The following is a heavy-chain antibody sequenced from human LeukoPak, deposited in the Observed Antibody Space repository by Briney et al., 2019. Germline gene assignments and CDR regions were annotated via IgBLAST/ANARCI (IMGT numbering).Heavy chain of an antibody. V-gene: IGHV4-59*01. Sequence: PSETLSLTCTVSGGPISSYYWSWIRQPPGKGLEWIGYIYYSGSTNYNPSLKSRVTISVDTSKNQFSLKLSSVTAADTAVYYCARGSYESGYINYWGQGTLVTVSS. CDR2: IYYSGST. J-gene: IGHJ4*02. CDR3: ARGSYESGYINY. D-gene: IGHD5-24*01. CDR1: GGPISSYY.